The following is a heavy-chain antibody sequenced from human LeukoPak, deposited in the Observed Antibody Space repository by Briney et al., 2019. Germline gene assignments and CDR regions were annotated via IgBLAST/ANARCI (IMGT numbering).Heavy chain of an antibody. CDR3: ARDQSDSSGSQGGGMDV. V-gene: IGHV4-39*07. CDR2: IYYSGST. CDR1: GGSISSSSYY. D-gene: IGHD3-22*01. Sequence: SETLSLTCTVSGGSISSSSYYWGWIRQPPGKGLEWIGCIYYSGSTYYNPSLKSRVTISVDTSKNQFSLKLSSVTAADTAVYYCARDQSDSSGSQGGGMDVWGQGTTVTVSS. J-gene: IGHJ6*02.